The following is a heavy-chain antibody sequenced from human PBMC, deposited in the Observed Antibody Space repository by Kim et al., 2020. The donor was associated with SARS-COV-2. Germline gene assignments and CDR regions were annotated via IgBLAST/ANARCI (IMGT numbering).Heavy chain of an antibody. CDR3: ARDSAFTIFGVVTADYGMDV. D-gene: IGHD3-3*01. V-gene: IGHV3-21*01. Sequence: GGSLRLSCAASGFTFSSYSMNWVRQAPGKGLEWVSSISSSSSYIYYADSVKGRFTISRDNAKNSRYLQMNSLRAEDTAVYYCARDSAFTIFGVVTADYGMDVWGQGTTVTVSS. CDR2: ISSSSSYI. CDR1: GFTFSSYS. J-gene: IGHJ6*02.